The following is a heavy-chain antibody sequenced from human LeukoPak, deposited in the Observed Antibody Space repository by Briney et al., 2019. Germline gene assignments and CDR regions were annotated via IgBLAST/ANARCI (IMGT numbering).Heavy chain of an antibody. D-gene: IGHD6-19*01. CDR2: ISGSGGST. CDR3: ARDPLANEQWLVGY. Sequence: GGSLRLSCAASGFTFSDYYMSWIRQAPGKGLEWVSAISGSGGSTYYADSVKGRFTISRDNSKNTLYLQMNSLRAEDTAVYYCARDPLANEQWLVGYWGQGTLVTVSS. V-gene: IGHV3-23*01. J-gene: IGHJ4*02. CDR1: GFTFSDYY.